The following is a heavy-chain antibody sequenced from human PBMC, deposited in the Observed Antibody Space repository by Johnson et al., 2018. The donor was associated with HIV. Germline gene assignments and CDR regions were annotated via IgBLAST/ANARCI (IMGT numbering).Heavy chain of an antibody. CDR1: GFTFSSYW. CDR3: ARKQWLEIPSDARDV. V-gene: IGHV3-7*02. CDR2: LTQDGSEK. J-gene: IGHJ3*01. D-gene: IGHD6-19*01. Sequence: VQLVESGGGLVQPGGSLRLSCAASGFTFSSYWMSWVRQAPGKGLEWVANLTQDGSEKYYVDSVKFRFTISRDNAKNSLYLQMNSLRAEDTAVYYCARKQWLEIPSDARDVWGQGTMVTVSS.